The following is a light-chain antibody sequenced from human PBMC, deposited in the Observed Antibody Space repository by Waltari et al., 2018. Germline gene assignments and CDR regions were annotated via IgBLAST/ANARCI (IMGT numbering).Light chain of an antibody. CDR1: QSVFHTNNKNY. CDR3: QQYYSSPLT. J-gene: IGKJ4*01. Sequence: DIVLTQSPDSLAVSLGERATISCRSSQSVFHTNNKNYLAGYQQKPGQPPRLLFYWASTRESGVPDRFSGSGSGTDFTLAISSLQAEDVATYFCQQYYSSPLTFGGGTKVEFK. CDR2: WAS. V-gene: IGKV4-1*01.